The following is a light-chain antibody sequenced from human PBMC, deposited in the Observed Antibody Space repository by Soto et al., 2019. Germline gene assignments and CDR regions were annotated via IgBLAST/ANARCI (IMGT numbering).Light chain of an antibody. CDR2: GAS. CDR3: QQFATSPRT. Sequence: ETVLTQSPGTLSLSPGETGTLSCRASQSITSSYLAWYQQKPDQAPRLLIYGASNRATGIPDRFSGSGSGTDFTLTISRLEPEDFAVYYCQQFATSPRTFGRGTTVEIK. J-gene: IGKJ1*01. V-gene: IGKV3-20*01. CDR1: QSITSSY.